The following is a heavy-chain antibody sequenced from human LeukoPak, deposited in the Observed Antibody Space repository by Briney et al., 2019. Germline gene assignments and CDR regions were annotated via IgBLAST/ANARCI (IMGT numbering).Heavy chain of an antibody. CDR3: ARRMGFYCSSTSCHADAFDI. J-gene: IGHJ3*02. Sequence: GESLKISCKGSGYSFTSCWIGWVRQMPGKGLEWMGIIYPGDSDTRYSPSFQGQVTISADKSISTAYLQWGSLKASGTAMYYCARRMGFYCSSTSCHADAFDIWGQGTMVTVSS. V-gene: IGHV5-51*01. CDR2: IYPGDSDT. CDR1: GYSFTSCW. D-gene: IGHD2-2*01.